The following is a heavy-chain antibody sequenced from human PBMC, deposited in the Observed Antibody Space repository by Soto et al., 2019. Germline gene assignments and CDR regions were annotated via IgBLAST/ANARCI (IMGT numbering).Heavy chain of an antibody. CDR3: ARDRWARGYSYGPFDY. CDR1: GGTFSSYA. V-gene: IGHV1-69*13. CDR2: IIPIFGTA. Sequence: SVKVSCKASGGTFSSYAISWVRQAPGQGLEWMGGIIPIFGTANYAQKFQGRVTITADESTSTAYMELSSLRSEDTAVYYCARDRWARGYSYGPFDYWRQGTLVTVSS. J-gene: IGHJ4*02. D-gene: IGHD5-18*01.